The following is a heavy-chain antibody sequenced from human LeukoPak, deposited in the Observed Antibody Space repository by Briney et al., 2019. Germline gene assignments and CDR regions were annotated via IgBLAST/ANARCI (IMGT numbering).Heavy chain of an antibody. Sequence: GGSLRLSCAASGFTFSSYGMHWVRQAPGKGLGWVAVISYDGSNKYYADSVKGRFTVSRDNSKNTLYLQMDNLRAEDTAIYYCAREHYYDTSGYYRDFDYWGLGTLVTVSS. J-gene: IGHJ4*02. CDR3: AREHYYDTSGYYRDFDY. CDR1: GFTFSSYG. D-gene: IGHD3-22*01. V-gene: IGHV3-30*03. CDR2: ISYDGSNK.